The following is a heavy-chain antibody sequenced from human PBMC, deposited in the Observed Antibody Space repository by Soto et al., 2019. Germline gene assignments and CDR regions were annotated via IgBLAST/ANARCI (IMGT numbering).Heavy chain of an antibody. D-gene: IGHD3-3*01. CDR3: ARERLRFFDY. J-gene: IGHJ4*02. CDR2: IYYSGST. Sequence: SETLSLTCTVSGGSISSYYWSWIRQPPGKGLEWIGYIYYSGSTNYNPSLKSRVTISVDTSKNQFSLKLSSVTAADTAVYYCARERLRFFDYWGQGTLVTVSS. V-gene: IGHV4-59*01. CDR1: GGSISSYY.